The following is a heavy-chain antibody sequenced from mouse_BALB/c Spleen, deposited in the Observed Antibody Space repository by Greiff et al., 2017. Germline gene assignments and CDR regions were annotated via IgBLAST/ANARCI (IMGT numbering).Heavy chain of an antibody. CDR2: IYWDDDK. Sequence: QVTLKESGPGILQPSQTLSLTCSFSGFSLSTSGMGVSWIRQPSGKGLEWLAHIYWDDDKRYNPSLKSRLTISKDTSRNQVFLKITSVDTADTATYYCARREDGYDPYYFDYWGQGTTLTVSS. D-gene: IGHD2-2*01. CDR1: GFSLSTSGMG. V-gene: IGHV8-12*01. J-gene: IGHJ2*01. CDR3: ARREDGYDPYYFDY.